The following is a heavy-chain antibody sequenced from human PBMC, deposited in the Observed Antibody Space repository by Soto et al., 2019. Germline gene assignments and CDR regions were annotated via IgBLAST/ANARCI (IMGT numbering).Heavy chain of an antibody. CDR2: IKSKTDGGTT. Sequence: PGGSLRLSCAASGFTFSNSLMNWVLQAPGKGLEWVGRIKSKTDGGTTDYAAPVKGRFTISRDDSKNTLYLQMNSLKTEDTAVYYCNGRGGSSSLYYYYGMDVWGQGTTVTVSS. CDR1: GFTFSNSL. CDR3: NGRGGSSSLYYYYGMDV. V-gene: IGHV3-15*07. D-gene: IGHD6-6*01. J-gene: IGHJ6*02.